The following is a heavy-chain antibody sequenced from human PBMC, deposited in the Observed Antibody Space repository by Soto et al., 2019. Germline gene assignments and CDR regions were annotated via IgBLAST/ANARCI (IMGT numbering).Heavy chain of an antibody. D-gene: IGHD6-13*01. V-gene: IGHV6-1*01. CDR2: TYYRSKWYN. J-gene: IGHJ6*02. CDR1: GGSVSSNSAA. Sequence: PSQTLSLTCAISGGSVSSNSAAWNWIRQSPSGGLEWLGRTYYRSKWYNDHAVSVKSRITINPDTSKNQFSLQLNSVTPEDTAVYYCARVGSIAAAGTGGYYYYGMDVWGQGTTVTVSS. CDR3: ARVGSIAAAGTGGYYYYGMDV.